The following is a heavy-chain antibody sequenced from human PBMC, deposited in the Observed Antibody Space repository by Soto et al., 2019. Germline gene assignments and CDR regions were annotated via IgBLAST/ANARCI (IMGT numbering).Heavy chain of an antibody. CDR3: ARDVLAGAYGMDV. Sequence: EVQLVESGGGLIQPGGSLRLSCAASGFTVSSHYMSWVRQAPGKGLEWVSVIYSGGSTYYAESVKGRFIISRDNSKNTLYLQMNSLRAEDTAVYYCARDVLAGAYGMDVWGQGTTVIVSS. CDR1: GFTVSSHY. CDR2: IYSGGST. D-gene: IGHD6-13*01. J-gene: IGHJ6*02. V-gene: IGHV3-53*01.